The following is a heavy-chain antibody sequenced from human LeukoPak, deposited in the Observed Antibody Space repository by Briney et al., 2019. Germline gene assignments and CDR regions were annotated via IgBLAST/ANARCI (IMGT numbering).Heavy chain of an antibody. J-gene: IGHJ5*02. CDR1: GFTFSSYG. V-gene: IGHV3-33*01. CDR2: IWYDGSNK. Sequence: GGSLRLSCAASGFTFSSYGMHWVRQAPGKGLEWVAVIWYDGSNKYYADSVKGRFTISRDNSKNTLYLQMNSLRAEDTAVYYCARGVGSGSGWPYNWFDPWGQGTLVTVSS. D-gene: IGHD6-19*01. CDR3: ARGVGSGSGWPYNWFDP.